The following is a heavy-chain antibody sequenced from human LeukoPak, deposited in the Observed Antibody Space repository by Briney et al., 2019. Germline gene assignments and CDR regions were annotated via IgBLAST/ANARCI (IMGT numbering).Heavy chain of an antibody. CDR2: ISRNGGST. J-gene: IGHJ4*02. D-gene: IGHD2/OR15-2a*01. CDR3: VKDLRSDFMGVLSRYLSY. V-gene: IGHV3-64D*09. Sequence: GGSLRLSCSASGFTFSSFAMHWVRQAPGKGLEYFAAISRNGGSTYYAHSVKGRFTISRDNSKSTLYLQMSSLRAEDTAVYLCVKDLRSDFMGVLSRYLSYWGQGTLVTVSS. CDR1: GFTFSSFA.